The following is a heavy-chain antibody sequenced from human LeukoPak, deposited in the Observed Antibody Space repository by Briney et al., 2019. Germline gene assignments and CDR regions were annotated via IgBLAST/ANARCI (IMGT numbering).Heavy chain of an antibody. Sequence: GESLKISCKGSGYSFTSYWIGWVRQMPGKGLEWMGIIYPGDSDTTYSPSFQGQVIISADKSISTAYLQWSSLKASDTAMYYCARASKPPRGLWFGEFAPFDYWGQGTLVTVSS. CDR2: IYPGDSDT. CDR1: GYSFTSYW. V-gene: IGHV5-51*01. CDR3: ARASKPPRGLWFGEFAPFDY. J-gene: IGHJ4*02. D-gene: IGHD3-10*01.